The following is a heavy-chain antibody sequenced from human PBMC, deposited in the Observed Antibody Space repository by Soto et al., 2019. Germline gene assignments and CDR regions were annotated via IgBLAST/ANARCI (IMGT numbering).Heavy chain of an antibody. CDR2: IFYNGTT. CDR3: ASGYGYYYYGMDV. V-gene: IGHV4-59*01. Sequence: SETLSLTCTVSGGFISTYFWSWIRQVPGKGPEWIGYIFYNGTTNYNPSLKSRVTISVDTSKNQFSLKLSSVTAADTAVYYCASGYGYYYYGMDVWGQGTTVTVSS. D-gene: IGHD5-12*01. J-gene: IGHJ6*02. CDR1: GGFISTYF.